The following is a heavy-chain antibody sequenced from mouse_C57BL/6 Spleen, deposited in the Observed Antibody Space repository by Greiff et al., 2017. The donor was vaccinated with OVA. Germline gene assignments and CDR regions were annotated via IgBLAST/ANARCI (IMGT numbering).Heavy chain of an antibody. CDR2: IDPETGGT. CDR3: TRSWIYYDPYYYAMDY. Sequence: VQLQQSGAELVRPGASVTLSCKASGYTFTDYEMHWVKQTPVHGLEWIGAIDPETGGTAYNQKFKGKAILTADKSSSTAYMELRSLTSEDSAVYYCTRSWIYYDPYYYAMDYWGQGTSVTVSS. V-gene: IGHV1-15*01. CDR1: GYTFTDYE. D-gene: IGHD2-4*01. J-gene: IGHJ4*01.